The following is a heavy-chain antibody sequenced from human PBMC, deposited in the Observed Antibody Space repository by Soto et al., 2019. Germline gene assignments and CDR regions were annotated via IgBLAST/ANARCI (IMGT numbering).Heavy chain of an antibody. CDR1: GGSISSGGYS. Sequence: QLQLQESGSGLVKPSQTLSLTCAVSGGSISSGGYSWSWIRQPPGKGLEWIGYIYHSGSTYYNPSPKSRVTISVRRSKNQFSLKLSTVTAADTAVYYCAAGGGLPRYYWGQGTLVPVSS. V-gene: IGHV4-30-2*01. D-gene: IGHD5-12*01. CDR2: IYHSGST. CDR3: AAGGGLPRYY. J-gene: IGHJ4*02.